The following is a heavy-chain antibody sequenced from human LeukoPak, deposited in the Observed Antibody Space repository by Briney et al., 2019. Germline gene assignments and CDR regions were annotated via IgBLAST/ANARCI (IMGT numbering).Heavy chain of an antibody. CDR2: LYTRGST. Sequence: SETLSLTCTVSGGSISSGSYYWSWIRQPAGKGLEWIGHLYTRGSTDYNPSLKSRLTISVDTSKNQFSLKLSSVTAADTAVYYCARDPYYDSSGYYHDAFDIWGQGTMVTVSS. CDR1: GGSISSGSYY. V-gene: IGHV4-61*09. CDR3: ARDPYYDSSGYYHDAFDI. J-gene: IGHJ3*02. D-gene: IGHD3-22*01.